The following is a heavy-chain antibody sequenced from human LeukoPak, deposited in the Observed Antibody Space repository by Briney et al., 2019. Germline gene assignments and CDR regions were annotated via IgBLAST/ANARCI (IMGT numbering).Heavy chain of an antibody. Sequence: ASVKVSCKASGYTFTSYAMHWVRQAPGQRLEWMGWINSGNDNTKYSQKFQGRVTITRDTSASTAYMELSSLSSEDTAVYYCARDLRPGIAAPTPWGAFDYWGQGTLVTVSS. CDR2: INSGNDNT. J-gene: IGHJ4*02. D-gene: IGHD6-13*01. V-gene: IGHV1-3*01. CDR3: ARDLRPGIAAPTPWGAFDY. CDR1: GYTFTSYA.